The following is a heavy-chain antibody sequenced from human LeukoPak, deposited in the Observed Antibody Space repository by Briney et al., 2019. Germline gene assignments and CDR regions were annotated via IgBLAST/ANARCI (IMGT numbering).Heavy chain of an antibody. V-gene: IGHV1-2*02. CDR2: INPNSGGT. CDR1: GYTFTGYY. D-gene: IGHD3-22*01. Sequence: GASVKVSCKASGYTFTGYYMHWVRQAPGQRLEWMGWINPNSGGTNYAQKFQGRVTMTRDTSISTAYMELSRLRSDDTAVYYCARDSRVVVVNAFDIWGQGTMVTVSS. CDR3: ARDSRVVVVNAFDI. J-gene: IGHJ3*02.